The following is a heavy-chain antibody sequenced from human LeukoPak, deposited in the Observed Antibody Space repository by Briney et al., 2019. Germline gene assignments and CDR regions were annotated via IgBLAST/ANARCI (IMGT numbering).Heavy chain of an antibody. Sequence: SETLSLTCTVSGGSISSYYWSWIRQPPGKGLEWIGYIYYSGSTNYNPSLKSRVTISVDTSKNQFSLKLSSVTAADTAVYYCAREKAYDSTISYSNPFDYWGLGTLVTVSS. CDR3: AREKAYDSTISYSNPFDY. V-gene: IGHV4-59*12. D-gene: IGHD3-22*01. CDR1: GGSISSYY. J-gene: IGHJ4*02. CDR2: IYYSGST.